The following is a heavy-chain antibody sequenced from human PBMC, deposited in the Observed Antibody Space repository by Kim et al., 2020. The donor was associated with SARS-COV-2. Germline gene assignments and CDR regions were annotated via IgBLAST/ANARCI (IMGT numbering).Heavy chain of an antibody. CDR3: ANLAAAVKDIYYYYGMDV. Sequence: GGSLRLSCAASGFTFSSYAMSWVRQAPGKGLGWVSAISGSGGSTYYADSVKGRFTISRDNSKNTLYLQMNSLRAEDTAVYYCANLAAAVKDIYYYYGMDVWGQGTTVTVSS. D-gene: IGHD6-13*01. J-gene: IGHJ6*02. CDR2: ISGSGGST. V-gene: IGHV3-23*01. CDR1: GFTFSSYA.